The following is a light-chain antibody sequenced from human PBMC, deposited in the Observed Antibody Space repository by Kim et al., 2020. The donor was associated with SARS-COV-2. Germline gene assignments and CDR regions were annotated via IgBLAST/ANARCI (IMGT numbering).Light chain of an antibody. J-gene: IGKJ2*01. Sequence: WSTGESATLSCRASQSVSRNYSAWYQQKLGQTPRLLIYGASTRAPGIPDRFSGSGSGADFTLTISSLGPEDFAVYYCQHYGGSRYTFGQGTKLEIK. CDR2: GAS. CDR1: QSVSRNY. CDR3: QHYGGSRYT. V-gene: IGKV3-20*01.